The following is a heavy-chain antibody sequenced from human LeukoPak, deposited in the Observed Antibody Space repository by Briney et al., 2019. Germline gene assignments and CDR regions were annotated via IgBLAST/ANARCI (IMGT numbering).Heavy chain of an antibody. J-gene: IGHJ4*02. V-gene: IGHV3-30*14. CDR1: RFTLSSYA. CDR2: IWNGGNSK. D-gene: IGHD3-22*01. CDR3: ASRYYYDRNSRVYYFDY. Sequence: PGVSLRHSSAASRFTLSSYAMVWVRPAPGKGLGWGSLIWNGGNSKYYADSVKGRFTISRDNSKNTLYLRMDTLRAEDTAVYYCASRYYYDRNSRVYYFDYWGQGTLVTVSP.